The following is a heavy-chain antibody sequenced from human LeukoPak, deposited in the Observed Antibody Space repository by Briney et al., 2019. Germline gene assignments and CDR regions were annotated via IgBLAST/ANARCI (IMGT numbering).Heavy chain of an antibody. J-gene: IGHJ4*02. CDR3: ARGRRNYDSSAYQGGDS. CDR2: ISYDGSNK. D-gene: IGHD3-22*01. Sequence: PGRSLRLSCAASGFTFSSYGMHWVRQAPGKGLEWVAVISYDGSNKYYADSVKSRFTISRDNAKNSLYLQMNSLRAEDTAVYYCARGRRNYDSSAYQGGDSWGQGTLVTVSS. V-gene: IGHV3-30*03. CDR1: GFTFSSYG.